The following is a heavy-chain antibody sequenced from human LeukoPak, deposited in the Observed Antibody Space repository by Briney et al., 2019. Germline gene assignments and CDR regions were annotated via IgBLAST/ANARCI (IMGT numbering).Heavy chain of an antibody. J-gene: IGHJ4*02. D-gene: IGHD6-13*01. CDR2: TYPGDSDT. Sequence: GESLKISCKGSGYSFTSYWIGWVRQLPGKGLEWMGITYPGDSDTRYSPSFQGQVTISADKSISTAYLQWSSLKASDTAMYYCARRTSERLYSSRHFDYWGQGTLVTVSS. V-gene: IGHV5-51*01. CDR1: GYSFTSYW. CDR3: ARRTSERLYSSRHFDY.